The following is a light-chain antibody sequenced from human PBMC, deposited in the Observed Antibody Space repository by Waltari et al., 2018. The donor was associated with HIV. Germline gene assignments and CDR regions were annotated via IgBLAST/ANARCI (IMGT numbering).Light chain of an antibody. J-gene: IGKJ5*01. CDR1: QSVSTN. Sequence: EIVMTQSPATLSVSPGERATLSCRASQSVSTNLAWYQQKPGQAPRLLIVGASARAAGIPARFSGSGSGTDFTLTISSPQSEDSAVYYCQHYNNSPPLTFGQGTRLEI. V-gene: IGKV3-15*01. CDR2: GAS. CDR3: QHYNNSPPLT.